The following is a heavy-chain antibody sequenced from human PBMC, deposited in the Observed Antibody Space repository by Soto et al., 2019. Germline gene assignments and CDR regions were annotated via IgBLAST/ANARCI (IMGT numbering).Heavy chain of an antibody. D-gene: IGHD5-18*01. CDR1: GGTFSSYA. Sequence: QVQLVQSGAEVKKPGSSVKVSCKASGGTFSSYAISWVRQAPGQGLEWMGGIIPIFGTANYAQKFQGRVTITADECTSTASMELSSLRSEDTAVYYCARVDTAMVIPTYYYYYYGMDVWGQGTTVTVSS. J-gene: IGHJ6*02. V-gene: IGHV1-69*01. CDR2: IIPIFGTA. CDR3: ARVDTAMVIPTYYYYYYGMDV.